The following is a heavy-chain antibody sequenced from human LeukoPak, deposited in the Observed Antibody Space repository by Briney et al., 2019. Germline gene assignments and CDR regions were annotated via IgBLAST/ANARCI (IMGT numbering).Heavy chain of an antibody. J-gene: IGHJ4*02. Sequence: SETLSLTCAVYGGSFSGYYWSWIRQPPGKGLEWIGEINHSGSTNYNPSLKSRVTISVDTSKSQFSLKLSSVTAADTAVYYCARGRAYCSSTSCYNGTFDYWGQGTLVTVSS. V-gene: IGHV4-34*01. CDR1: GGSFSGYY. CDR3: ARGRAYCSSTSCYNGTFDY. D-gene: IGHD2-2*02. CDR2: INHSGST.